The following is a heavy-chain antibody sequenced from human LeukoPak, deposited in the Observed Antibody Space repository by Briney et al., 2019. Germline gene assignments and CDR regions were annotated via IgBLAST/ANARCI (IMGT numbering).Heavy chain of an antibody. CDR1: GGSISSYY. J-gene: IGHJ4*02. CDR2: IYYSGST. V-gene: IGHV4-59*01. CDR3: AREGIAARVFDY. D-gene: IGHD6-6*01. Sequence: PSETLSLTCTVSGGSISSYYWSWIRQPPGKGLEWIGYIYYSGSTNYNPSLKSRVTISVDTSKNQFSLKLSSVTAADTAVYYCAREGIAARVFDYWGQGTLVTVSS.